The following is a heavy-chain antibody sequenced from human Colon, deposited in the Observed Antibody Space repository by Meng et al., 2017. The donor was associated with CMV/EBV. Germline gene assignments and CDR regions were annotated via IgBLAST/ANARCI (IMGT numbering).Heavy chain of an antibody. Sequence: GGSLRLSCVASGFIFTDYWMHWVRQVPGKGLMWVSRINSDGSDIHYADSVKGRFTISRDNAKNILYLQLNSLRVEATAVYYCAGGMYSNVLHNWGRGTLVSVSS. J-gene: IGHJ1*01. CDR2: INSDGSDI. V-gene: IGHV3-74*01. CDR1: GFIFTDYW. CDR3: AGGMYSNVLHN. D-gene: IGHD4-11*01.